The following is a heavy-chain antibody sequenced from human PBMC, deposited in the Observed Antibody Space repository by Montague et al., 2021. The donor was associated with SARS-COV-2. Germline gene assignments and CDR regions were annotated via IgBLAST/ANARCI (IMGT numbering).Heavy chain of an antibody. D-gene: IGHD2/OR15-2a*01. Sequence: SETLSLTCAVYGGSFSGYHWSWIRRPPGKGLEWIGGVNHSRSTNYNPSLKSRVTISAETSKNQFSLRMNSVTAADTAVYYCAGGLDDVSIIVIVLAGECNWFDSWGQGTLVTVSS. CDR2: VNHSRST. CDR3: AGGLDDVSIIVIVLAGECNWFDS. J-gene: IGHJ5*01. V-gene: IGHV4-34*01. CDR1: GGSFSGYH.